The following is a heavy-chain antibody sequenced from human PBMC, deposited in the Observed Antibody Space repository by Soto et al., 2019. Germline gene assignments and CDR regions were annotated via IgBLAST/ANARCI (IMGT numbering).Heavy chain of an antibody. CDR1: GYTFTGHY. V-gene: IGHV1-2*02. CDR3: GRGRSGQIVVFY. D-gene: IGHD1-26*01. CDR2: IGPESGAT. Sequence: GASVKVSCKXSGYTFTGHYIHWVRQAPEQGPEWMGEIGPESGATRYAQKFQGRVTMTMDTSITTVYMELNNLRPDDTAVYYCGRGRSGQIVVFYWGQGTPVTVSS. J-gene: IGHJ4*02.